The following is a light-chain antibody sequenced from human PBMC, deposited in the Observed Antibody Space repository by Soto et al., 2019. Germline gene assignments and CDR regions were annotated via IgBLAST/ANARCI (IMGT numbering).Light chain of an antibody. CDR1: SSDVGGHNF. CDR3: ISYTPSSTYV. V-gene: IGLV2-14*01. CDR2: SVS. Sequence: QSALTQPASVSGSPGQSITISCTGTSSDVGGHNFVSWYQHHPGKAPKLMIFSVSNRPPGVSNRFSGSESGNTASLTISGLQAEDEADYYCISYTPSSTYVFGSGTKVTVL. J-gene: IGLJ1*01.